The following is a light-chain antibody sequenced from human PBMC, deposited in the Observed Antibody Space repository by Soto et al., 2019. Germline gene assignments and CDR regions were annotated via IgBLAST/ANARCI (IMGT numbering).Light chain of an antibody. CDR2: EVS. V-gene: IGLV2-14*01. CDR1: SSDVGAYNL. J-gene: IGLJ1*01. CDR3: ASLTATNFV. Sequence: ALTQPASVSGSPGQSITISCTGISSDVGAYNLVSWYQHHPDKAPKLMISEVSNRPSGVSDRFSGSKSGNTASLTISGLHAEDEADYYCASLTATNFVFGTGTKVTVL.